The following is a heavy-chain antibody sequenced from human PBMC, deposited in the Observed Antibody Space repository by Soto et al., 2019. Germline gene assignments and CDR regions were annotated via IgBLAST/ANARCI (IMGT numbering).Heavy chain of an antibody. CDR1: GFTFSSYA. CDR3: ARDIDY. CDR2: ISYDGSNK. Sequence: GGSLRLSWAASGFTFSSYAMHWVRQAPGKGLEWVAVISYDGSNKYYADSVKGRFTISRDNSKNTLYLQMNSLRAEDTAVYYCARDIDYWGQGTLVTVSS. J-gene: IGHJ4*02. V-gene: IGHV3-30-3*01.